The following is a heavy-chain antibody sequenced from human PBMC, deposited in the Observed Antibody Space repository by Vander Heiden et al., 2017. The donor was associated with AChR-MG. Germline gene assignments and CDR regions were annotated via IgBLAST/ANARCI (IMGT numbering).Heavy chain of an antibody. V-gene: IGHV4-34*01. Sequence: QVQLQQWGAGLLKPSETLSLTCAVYGGSFSGYYWSWIRQPPGKGLEWIGEINHSGSTNYNPSLKSRVTISVDTSKNQFSLELSSVTAADTAVYYCARGRVWWFGGRVGYFDYWGQGTLVTVSS. CDR1: GGSFSGYY. J-gene: IGHJ4*02. CDR3: ARGRVWWFGGRVGYFDY. D-gene: IGHD3-10*01. CDR2: INHSGST.